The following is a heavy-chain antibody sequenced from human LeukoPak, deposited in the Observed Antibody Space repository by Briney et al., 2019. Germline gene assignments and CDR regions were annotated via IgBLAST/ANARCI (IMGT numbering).Heavy chain of an antibody. J-gene: IGHJ4*02. V-gene: IGHV3-21*01. D-gene: IGHD3-10*01. CDR1: GFTFSGYT. CDR2: ISSSSDYI. CDR3: ARVWSMIREYVEY. Sequence: PGGSLRLSCAASGFTFSGYTMNWVRQTPGKGLEWVSSISSSSDYIYYADSVKGRFTISRDSSKDSLYLQMSSLRAEDTAVYYCARVWSMIREYVEYWGQGTLVTVSS.